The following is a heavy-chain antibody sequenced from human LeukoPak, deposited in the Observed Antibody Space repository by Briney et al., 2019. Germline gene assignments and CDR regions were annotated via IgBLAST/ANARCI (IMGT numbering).Heavy chain of an antibody. CDR3: AREGYCSGGSCYYFDY. D-gene: IGHD2-15*01. CDR2: IIPIFGTA. Sequence: SVKVSCKASGGTFISYAISWVRQAPGQGLEWMGGIIPIFGTADYAQKFQGRVTITADKSTSTAYMELSSLRSEDTAVYYCAREGYCSGGSCYYFDYWGQGTLVTVSS. V-gene: IGHV1-69*06. J-gene: IGHJ4*02. CDR1: GGTFISYA.